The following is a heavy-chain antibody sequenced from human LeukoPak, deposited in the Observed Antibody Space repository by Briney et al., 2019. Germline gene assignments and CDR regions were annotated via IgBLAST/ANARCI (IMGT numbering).Heavy chain of an antibody. CDR3: ARRGYDYGSPFDY. D-gene: IGHD5-18*01. CDR2: IYSGGST. CDR1: GFTVSSNY. V-gene: IGHV3-53*01. Sequence: GGSLRLSCAVSGFTVSSNYMSWVRQAPGKGLEWFSLIYSGGSTYYADSVKGRFTISRDNSKNTLYLQMNSLRAEDTAVYYCARRGYDYGSPFDYWGQGTLVTVSS. J-gene: IGHJ4*02.